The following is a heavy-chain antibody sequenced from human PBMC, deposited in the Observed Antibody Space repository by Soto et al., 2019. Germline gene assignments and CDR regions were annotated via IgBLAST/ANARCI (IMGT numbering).Heavy chain of an antibody. CDR3: TRSRFRVRGVTTMDV. CDR2: IYSSGST. Sequence: PXATLSLTFTVSGGSIGGSNYFWGGIRQSPGTGLEWLGTIYSSGSTYYNPSLKSRITMSLDTSKNQFSLNLGSVTAADTAVYYCTRSRFRVRGVTTMDVWGQGTTVTAP. D-gene: IGHD3-10*01. V-gene: IGHV4-39*01. CDR1: GGSIGGSNYF. J-gene: IGHJ6*02.